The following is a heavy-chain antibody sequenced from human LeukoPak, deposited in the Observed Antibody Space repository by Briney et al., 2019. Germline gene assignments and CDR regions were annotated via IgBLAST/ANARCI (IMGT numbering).Heavy chain of an antibody. CDR1: GFTFSSYA. Sequence: GGSLRLSCAASGFTFSSYAMSWVRQAPGKGLEWVSSISSSSSYIYYADSVKGRFTISRDNAKNSLYLQMNSLRAEDTAVYYCAREGNDYGGNSGYYYYGMDVWGQGTTVTVSS. D-gene: IGHD4-23*01. CDR2: ISSSSSYI. CDR3: AREGNDYGGNSGYYYYGMDV. V-gene: IGHV3-21*01. J-gene: IGHJ6*02.